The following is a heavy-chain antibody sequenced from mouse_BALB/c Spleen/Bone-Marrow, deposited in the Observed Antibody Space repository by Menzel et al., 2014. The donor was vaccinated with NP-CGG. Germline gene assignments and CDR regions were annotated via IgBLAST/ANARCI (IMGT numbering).Heavy chain of an antibody. J-gene: IGHJ4*01. D-gene: IGHD1-1*01. CDR3: ARSPTSSWAMDY. Sequence: QVHVKQSGPGLVAPSQSLSITCTVSGFSLTSYGVYWVRQPPGKGLEWLGVIGAGGSTNYNSAFMSRLSISKDNSKSQVFLKMHSLQTDDTAMYYCARSPTSSWAMDYWGQGTSVTVSS. CDR2: IGAGGST. CDR1: GFSLTSYG. V-gene: IGHV2-9*02.